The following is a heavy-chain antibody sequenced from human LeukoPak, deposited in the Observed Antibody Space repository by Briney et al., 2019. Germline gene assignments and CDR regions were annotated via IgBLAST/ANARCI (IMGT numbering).Heavy chain of an antibody. CDR2: IYPDDSDT. CDR1: GYTFTNYW. D-gene: IGHD1-1*01. CDR3: ARLSGTGSYFDY. J-gene: IGHJ4*02. Sequence: GESLKISCKGSGYTFTNYWIGWVRQMPGKGLEWTALIYPDDSDTRYNPSFQGRVTVSADRSINTAYLQWSSLKALDTAVYYCARLSGTGSYFDYWGQGTLVTGSS. V-gene: IGHV5-51*01.